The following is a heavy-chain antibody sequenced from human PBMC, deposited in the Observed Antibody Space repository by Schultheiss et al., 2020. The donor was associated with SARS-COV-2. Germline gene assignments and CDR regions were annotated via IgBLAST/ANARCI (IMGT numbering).Heavy chain of an antibody. CDR1: GGSFSGYY. Sequence: SETLSLTCAVYGGSFSGYYWSWIRQHPGKGLEWIGYIYHSGSTNYNPSLKSRVTISVDTSKNQFSLKLSSVTAADTAVYYCARGSPDDSSGYYHLGWYFDLWGRGTLVTVSS. CDR2: IYHSGST. D-gene: IGHD3-22*01. CDR3: ARGSPDDSSGYYHLGWYFDL. J-gene: IGHJ2*01. V-gene: IGHV4-34*01.